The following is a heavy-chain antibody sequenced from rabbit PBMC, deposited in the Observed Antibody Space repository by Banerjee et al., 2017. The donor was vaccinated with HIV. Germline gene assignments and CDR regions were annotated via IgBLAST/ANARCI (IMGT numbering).Heavy chain of an antibody. CDR2: ISAGSSGIT. CDR3: ARDLHGSSNTL. V-gene: IGHV1S45*01. CDR1: GFSFSSSYW. D-gene: IGHD8-1*01. Sequence: EESGGDLVKPEGSLTLTCTASGFSFSSSYWIYWVRQAPGKGPEWIGCISAGSSGITYYATWAKGRFTISKTSSTTVTLQMTSLTAADTATYFCARDLHGSSNTLWGPGTLVSV. J-gene: IGHJ6*01.